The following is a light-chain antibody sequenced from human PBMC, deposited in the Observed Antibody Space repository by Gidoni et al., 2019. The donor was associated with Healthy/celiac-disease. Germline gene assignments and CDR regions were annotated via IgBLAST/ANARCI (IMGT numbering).Light chain of an antibody. CDR2: GNS. J-gene: IGLJ2*01. CDR1: SSNIGAGYD. V-gene: IGLV1-40*01. Sequence: QSVLTPPPSVSGAPVPRVTISCTGSSSNIGAGYDVHWYQQRPGTAPKLLIYGNSNRPSGVPDRFSGSKSGTSASLAITGLQAEDEADYYCQSYDSSLSGSGVFGGGTKLTVL. CDR3: QSYDSSLSGSGV.